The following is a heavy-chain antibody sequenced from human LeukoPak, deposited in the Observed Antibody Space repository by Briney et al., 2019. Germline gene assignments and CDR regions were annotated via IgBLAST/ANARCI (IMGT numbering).Heavy chain of an antibody. CDR2: INPNTGVT. CDR1: GYTFTGYY. V-gene: IGHV1-2*02. Sequence: ASVKVSCKASGYTFTGYYMHWVRQAPGQGLEWMGWINPNTGVTNYAQKCQGRVTLTRDTSIITAYMELARLRSDDTAMYYCARDRTTETTGYYGMDVWGQGTTLTVSS. D-gene: IGHD4-17*01. J-gene: IGHJ6*02. CDR3: ARDRTTETTGYYGMDV.